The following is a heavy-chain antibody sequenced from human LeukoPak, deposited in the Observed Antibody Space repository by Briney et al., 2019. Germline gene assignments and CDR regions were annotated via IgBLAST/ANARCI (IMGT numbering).Heavy chain of an antibody. CDR3: ARHKDSGTHPLDY. D-gene: IGHD3-10*01. Sequence: SETLSLTCAVYGGSFSGYYWSWIRQPPGKGLEWIGEINHSGSTNYNPSLKSRVTISVDTSKNQFSLNLRSVAAADTAMYYCARHKDSGTHPLDYWGQGTLVTVSS. J-gene: IGHJ4*02. V-gene: IGHV4-34*01. CDR1: GGSFSGYY. CDR2: INHSGST.